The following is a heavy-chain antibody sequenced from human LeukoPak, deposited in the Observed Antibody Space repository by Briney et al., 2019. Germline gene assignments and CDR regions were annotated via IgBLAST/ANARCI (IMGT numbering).Heavy chain of an antibody. Sequence: PGGSLRLSCAASGFTFSTYTMNRVRQAPGRGLEWVSSISSSSSYIYNADSVKGRFTISRDNAKNSLYLQMSSLRAEDTAVYYCARVAAGAHLDYWGQGALVTVSS. CDR3: ARVAAGAHLDY. J-gene: IGHJ4*02. D-gene: IGHD1-26*01. CDR2: ISSSSSYI. V-gene: IGHV3-21*01. CDR1: GFTFSTYT.